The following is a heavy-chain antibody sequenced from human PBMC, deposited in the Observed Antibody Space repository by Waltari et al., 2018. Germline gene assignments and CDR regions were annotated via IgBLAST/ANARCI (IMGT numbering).Heavy chain of an antibody. CDR3: AREVAYGDYLGRFDI. Sequence: QVQLQESGPGLVKPSETLSLTCIVSSYSIPAGYSWGWIRQTPGQGLEWLGSIHHSGSAYYNAPLKSRATMSVDTSKNQFSLRLRSVTAADTALYYCAREVAYGDYLGRFDIWGQGTTVTVSS. J-gene: IGHJ3*02. CDR1: SYSIPAGYS. D-gene: IGHD4-17*01. V-gene: IGHV4-38-2*02. CDR2: IHHSGSA.